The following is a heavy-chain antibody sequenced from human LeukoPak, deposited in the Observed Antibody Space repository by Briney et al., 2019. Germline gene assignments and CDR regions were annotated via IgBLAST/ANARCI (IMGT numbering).Heavy chain of an antibody. V-gene: IGHV3-7*01. J-gene: IGHJ4*02. CDR1: GFTFNNYW. CDR2: IKQDGSEK. CDR3: APRGRGY. Sequence: GGSLRLSCAASGFTFNNYWMSWVRQAPGKGLEWVANIKQDGSEKYYVDSVKGRFTISRDNAKNSLYLQVNSLRAEDTAVYYCAPRGRGYWGQGTLVTVSS.